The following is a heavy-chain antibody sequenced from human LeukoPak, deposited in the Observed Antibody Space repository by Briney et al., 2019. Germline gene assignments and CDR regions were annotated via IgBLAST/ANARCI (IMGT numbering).Heavy chain of an antibody. Sequence: GRSLRLSCAASGFTFSTYGMHWVRQAPGKGLEWVAMTSHDGSDKYYADSVKGRFTISRDNSKNTLYLQMNSLRAEDTAVYYCARTAGGYNSYYFDYWGQGTLVTVSS. V-gene: IGHV3-30*03. CDR2: TSHDGSDK. CDR3: ARTAGGYNSYYFDY. D-gene: IGHD5-24*01. J-gene: IGHJ4*02. CDR1: GFTFSTYG.